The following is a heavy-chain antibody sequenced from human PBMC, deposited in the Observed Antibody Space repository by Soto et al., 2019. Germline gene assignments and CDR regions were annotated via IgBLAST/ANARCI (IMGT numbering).Heavy chain of an antibody. Sequence: QLQLQESGSGLVKPSQTLSLTCAVSGGSISSGGYSWSWIRQPPGKGLEWIGYIYHSGSTYYNPSRKTRLAISANRSKTQFPRKLTSVTAADTAGYYGAAVGGVALYYWGQGTLVTVSS. V-gene: IGHV4-30-2*01. CDR3: AAVGGVALYY. D-gene: IGHD2-8*02. CDR1: GGSISSGGYS. J-gene: IGHJ4*02. CDR2: IYHSGST.